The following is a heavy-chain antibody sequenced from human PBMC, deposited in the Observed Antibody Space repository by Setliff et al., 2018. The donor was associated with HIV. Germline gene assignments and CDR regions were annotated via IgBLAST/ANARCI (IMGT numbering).Heavy chain of an antibody. CDR2: IYTSGST. V-gene: IGHV4-61*02. Sequence: PSETLSLTCTVSGGSISSGSYYWSWIRQPAGKGLEWIGRIYTSGSTNYNPSLKSRVTVSVDTSKNQFSLKLRSVTAADTAVYYCARETYYYDNPQYYYYYMDVWGKGTTVTVSS. J-gene: IGHJ6*03. CDR3: ARETYYYDNPQYYYYYMDV. D-gene: IGHD3-22*01. CDR1: GGSISSGSYY.